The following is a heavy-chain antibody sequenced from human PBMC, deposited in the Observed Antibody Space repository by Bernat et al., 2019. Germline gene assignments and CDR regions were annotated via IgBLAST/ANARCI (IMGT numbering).Heavy chain of an antibody. CDR2: FNHSGSA. J-gene: IGHJ6*03. Sequence: QVQLQQWGAGLLKPSETLSLTCAVYGGSFSGYYWSWTRQPPGKGLEWIGEFNHSGSANYNPSLKSRVTISEDTSKKQFSLKLRSVTAADTAVYYCVRGGYCSGGNCYGNYYYMDVWGKGTTVTVSS. CDR1: GGSFSGYY. CDR3: VRGGYCSGGNCYGNYYYMDV. D-gene: IGHD2-15*01. V-gene: IGHV4-34*01.